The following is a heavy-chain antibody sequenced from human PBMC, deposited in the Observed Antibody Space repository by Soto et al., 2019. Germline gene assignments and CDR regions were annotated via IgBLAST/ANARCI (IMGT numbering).Heavy chain of an antibody. D-gene: IGHD3-10*01. Sequence: GESLKISCKGSGYSLISYWIGWVRQMPGKGLEWMGIIYPGDSDTRYSPSFQGQVTISVDKSISTAYLQWSSLKASDTAMYYCARAMVRGKNYYGMDVWGQGTTVTVSS. CDR1: GYSLISYW. CDR2: IYPGDSDT. J-gene: IGHJ6*02. V-gene: IGHV5-51*01. CDR3: ARAMVRGKNYYGMDV.